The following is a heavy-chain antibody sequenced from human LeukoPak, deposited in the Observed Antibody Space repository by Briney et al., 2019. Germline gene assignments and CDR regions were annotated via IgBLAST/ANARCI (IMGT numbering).Heavy chain of an antibody. V-gene: IGHV3-30*02. CDR2: IRYDGSNK. CDR1: GFTFSSYG. Sequence: GGSLKLSCAASGFTFSSYGMHWVRQAPGKGLEWVAFIRYDGSNKYYADSVKGRFTISRDNSKNTLYLQMNSLRAEDTAVYYCAREKYTAMVNGNWFDPWGQGTLVTVSS. D-gene: IGHD5-18*01. CDR3: AREKYTAMVNGNWFDP. J-gene: IGHJ5*02.